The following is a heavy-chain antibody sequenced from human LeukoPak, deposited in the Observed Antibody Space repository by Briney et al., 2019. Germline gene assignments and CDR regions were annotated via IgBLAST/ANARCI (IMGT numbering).Heavy chain of an antibody. CDR1: GFTFSSYA. CDR2: ISYDGSKK. V-gene: IGHV3-30*04. D-gene: IGHD1-14*01. CDR3: ARGDREFDY. J-gene: IGHJ4*02. Sequence: GSLRLSCAASGFTFSSYAMHWVRQAPGKGLEWVAVISYDGSKKYYADSVKGRFTISRDNAKNSLYLQMNSLRAEDTAVYYCARGDREFDYWGQGTLVTVSS.